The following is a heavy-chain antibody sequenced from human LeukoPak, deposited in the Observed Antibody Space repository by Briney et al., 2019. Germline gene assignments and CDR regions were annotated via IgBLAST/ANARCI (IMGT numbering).Heavy chain of an antibody. CDR3: ATSGRKGGSYRGAWDFDY. CDR2: IYYSGST. J-gene: IGHJ4*02. V-gene: IGHV4-59*01. D-gene: IGHD1-26*01. CDR1: DGSISTYY. Sequence: SETLSLTCTVSDGSISTYYWSWIRQPPGKGLEWIGYIYYSGSTNYNPSLKSRVTISADTSKNQFSLKLSSVTAADTAVYYCATSGRKGGSYRGAWDFDYWGQGTLVTVSS.